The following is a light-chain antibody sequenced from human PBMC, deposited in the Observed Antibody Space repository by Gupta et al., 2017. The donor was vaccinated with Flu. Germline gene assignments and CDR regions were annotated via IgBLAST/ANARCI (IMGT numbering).Light chain of an antibody. CDR3: QQDDSYSLT. Sequence: DIQMTQSPSTLSAYVGDRVTITCRASQSLSSWLAWYQQKPGKAPNLLIYKASKLESGVPSRFSGSGSGTEFTLTISSLQPDDFATYYCQQDDSYSLTFGGGTKVEI. V-gene: IGKV1-5*03. CDR2: KAS. J-gene: IGKJ4*01. CDR1: QSLSSW.